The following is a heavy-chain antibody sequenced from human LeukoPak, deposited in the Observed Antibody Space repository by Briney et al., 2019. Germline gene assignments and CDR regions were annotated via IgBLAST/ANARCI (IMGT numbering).Heavy chain of an antibody. Sequence: SETLSLACTVSGASISSDYWNWIRQPPGKGLEWIGHVYHSGSTNYNPSLKSRVTISVDTSKNQFSLRLSSVTAADTAVYYCARAGNYYYSSGYYSHFDYWGQGTLVTVSS. CDR3: ARAGNYYYSSGYYSHFDY. CDR1: GASISSDY. V-gene: IGHV4-59*01. CDR2: VYHSGST. J-gene: IGHJ4*02. D-gene: IGHD3-22*01.